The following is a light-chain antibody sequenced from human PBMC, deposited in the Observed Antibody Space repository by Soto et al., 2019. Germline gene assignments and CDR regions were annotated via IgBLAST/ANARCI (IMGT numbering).Light chain of an antibody. V-gene: IGKV3-20*01. CDR1: QSVSSSY. CDR2: GAS. CDR3: QKYGSSPIT. J-gene: IGKJ5*01. Sequence: EIVLTHSPGTLSLSPWEIATLSFSSSQSVSSSYVAWYQQKPGQAPRLLIYGASSRATGIPDRFSGSGSGTDFTLTISRLEPEDFAVYYCQKYGSSPITFGQGTRLEIK.